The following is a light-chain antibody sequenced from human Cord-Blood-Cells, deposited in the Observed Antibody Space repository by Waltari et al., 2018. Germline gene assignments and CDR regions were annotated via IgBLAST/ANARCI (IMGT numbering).Light chain of an antibody. V-gene: IGKV3-15*01. Sequence: EIVMTQSPATLSASPGERATLSCRASPSVSSNLAWYQQTPGQAPRLLIYGASTRATGIPARFSGSGSGTEFTLTISSLQSEDFAVYYCQEYNNWPPLTFGGGTKVEIK. CDR2: GAS. CDR3: QEYNNWPPLT. CDR1: PSVSSN. J-gene: IGKJ4*01.